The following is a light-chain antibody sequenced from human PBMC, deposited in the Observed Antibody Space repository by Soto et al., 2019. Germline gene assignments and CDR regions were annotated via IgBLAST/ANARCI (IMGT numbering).Light chain of an antibody. CDR3: QQYNNWPPWT. V-gene: IGKV3-15*01. J-gene: IGKJ1*01. Sequence: EIVMTQSPATLSVSPGERATLSCRASQSVSSNLAWYQQKPGQAPRLLIYGASTMATGIPARFSGSGSGTEFTPTISSLLSEDVAVYYCQQYNNWPPWTFGQGTKVEIK. CDR1: QSVSSN. CDR2: GAS.